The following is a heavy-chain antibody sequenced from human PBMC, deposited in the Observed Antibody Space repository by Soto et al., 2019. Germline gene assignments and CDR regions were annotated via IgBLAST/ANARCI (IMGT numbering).Heavy chain of an antibody. V-gene: IGHV1-18*01. J-gene: IGHJ6*02. CDR2: ISAYNGNT. D-gene: IGHD3-10*01. Sequence: ASVKVSCKASGYTFTSYGISWVRQAPGQGLEWMGWISAYNGNTNYAQKLQGRVTMTTDTSTSTAYMELRSLRSDDTAVYYCARDYKASGPQGAGDYYYYGMDVWGQGTTVSVSS. CDR1: GYTFTSYG. CDR3: ARDYKASGPQGAGDYYYYGMDV.